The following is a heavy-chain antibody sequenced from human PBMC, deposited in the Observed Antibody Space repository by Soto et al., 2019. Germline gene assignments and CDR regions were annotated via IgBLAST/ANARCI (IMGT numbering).Heavy chain of an antibody. D-gene: IGHD5-12*01. J-gene: IGHJ5*02. Sequence: PSETLSLTCTVSGGSISSYYWSWIRQPPGKGLEWIGYIYYSGSTNYNPSLKSRVTISVDTSKNQFSLKLSSVTAADTAVYYCARSSGYDFGWFDPWGQGTLVTVSS. V-gene: IGHV4-59*08. CDR2: IYYSGST. CDR3: ARSSGYDFGWFDP. CDR1: GGSISSYY.